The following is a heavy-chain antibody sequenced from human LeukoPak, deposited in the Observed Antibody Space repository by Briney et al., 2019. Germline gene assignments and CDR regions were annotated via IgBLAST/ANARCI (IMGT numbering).Heavy chain of an antibody. Sequence: PGGSLRLSCAASGFSFSDYALHWVRQAPGKGLEWVAIISYDGSNKEYADSVKGRLTISRDNSENTLHLQMNSLRAEDTAVYFCAREVAVSGTENGAFNVWGPGTTVTVSS. CDR1: GFSFSDYA. D-gene: IGHD6-19*01. J-gene: IGHJ6*02. CDR2: ISYDGSNK. V-gene: IGHV3-30-3*01. CDR3: AREVAVSGTENGAFNV.